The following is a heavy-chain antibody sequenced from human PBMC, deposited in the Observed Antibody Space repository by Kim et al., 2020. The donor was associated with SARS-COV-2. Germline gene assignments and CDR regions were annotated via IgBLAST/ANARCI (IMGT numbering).Heavy chain of an antibody. CDR2: IYYSGST. V-gene: IGHV4-59*13. CDR3: ARGNLNRPFDY. J-gene: IGHJ4*02. Sequence: SETLSLTCTVSGGSISSYYWSWIRQPPGKGLEWIGYIYYSGSTNYNPSLKSRVTISVDTSKNQFSLKLSSVTAADTAVYYCARGNLNRPFDYWGQGTLVTVSS. CDR1: GGSISSYY.